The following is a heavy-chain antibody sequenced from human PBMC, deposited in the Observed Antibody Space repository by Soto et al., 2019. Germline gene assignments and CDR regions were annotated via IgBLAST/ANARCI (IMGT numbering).Heavy chain of an antibody. J-gene: IGHJ5*02. D-gene: IGHD2-15*01. CDR1: GDSISNNKW. V-gene: IGHV4-4*02. CDR3: ARDVPLYCSGGSCYYSWFDP. Sequence: SETLSLTCSVSGDSISNNKWWSWVRQPPGKGLEWIGEMHHSGSIHYNTSLKSRATLSVDKSRNQFSLQLTSVTAADTAVYYCARDVPLYCSGGSCYYSWFDPWGQGTLVTVSS. CDR2: MHHSGSI.